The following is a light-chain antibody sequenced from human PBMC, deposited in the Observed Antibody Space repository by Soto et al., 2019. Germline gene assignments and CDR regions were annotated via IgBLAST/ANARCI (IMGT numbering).Light chain of an antibody. CDR2: AAS. CDR1: QGISSW. V-gene: IGKV1D-16*01. CDR3: LQHNSYPRT. Sequence: DIEMTQSPSTLSASVGDRVTITCRASQGISSWLAWYQQKPGKAPKLLIYAASILQSDVPPRFSGSGSGTELTLTISSLQPEDFATYYCLQHNSYPRTFGQGTKVDIK. J-gene: IGKJ1*01.